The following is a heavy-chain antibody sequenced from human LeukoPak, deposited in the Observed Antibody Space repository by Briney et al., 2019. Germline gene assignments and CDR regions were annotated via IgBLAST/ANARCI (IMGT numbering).Heavy chain of an antibody. CDR1: GGSISSSSYY. V-gene: IGHV4-39*07. CDR2: IYYSGST. J-gene: IGHJ4*02. CDR3: ARDLTGGD. Sequence: SETLSLTCTVFGGSISSSSYYWGWIRQPPGKGLEWIGSIYYSGSTYYNPSLKSRVTISVDTSKNQFSLKLSSVTAADTAVYYCARDLTGGDWGQGTLVTVSS. D-gene: IGHD3-16*01.